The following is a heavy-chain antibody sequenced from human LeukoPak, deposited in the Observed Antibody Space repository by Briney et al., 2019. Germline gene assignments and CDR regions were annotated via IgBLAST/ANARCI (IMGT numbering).Heavy chain of an antibody. CDR3: ARAVGSGSYPDWFDP. J-gene: IGHJ5*02. CDR1: GFTFSSYW. V-gene: IGHV3-7*01. CDR2: IKQDGSEK. Sequence: GGSLRLSCAASGFTFSSYWMSWVRQAPGKGLEWVANIKQDGSEKYYVDSVKGRFTISRDNAKNSLYLQMNSLRAEDTAVYYCARAVGSGSYPDWFDPWGQGTLVTVSS. D-gene: IGHD3-10*01.